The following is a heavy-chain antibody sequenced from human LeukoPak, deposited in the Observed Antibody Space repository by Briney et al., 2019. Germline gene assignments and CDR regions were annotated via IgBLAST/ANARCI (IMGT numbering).Heavy chain of an antibody. V-gene: IGHV3-13*04. J-gene: IGHJ3*02. D-gene: IGHD3-10*01. CDR3: ARGRGWGTFDI. Sequence: GGSLRLSCAASGFTFSSYDMHWVRQGTGKGLEWVSAIGTAGDTYYPGSVKGRFTTSRENAKNSLYLQMNSLRVGDTAVYYCARGRGWGTFDIWGQGTWSPSLQ. CDR1: GFTFSSYD. CDR2: IGTAGDT.